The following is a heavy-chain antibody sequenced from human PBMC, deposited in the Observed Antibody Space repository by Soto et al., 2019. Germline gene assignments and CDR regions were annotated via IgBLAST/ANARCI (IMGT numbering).Heavy chain of an antibody. D-gene: IGHD2-15*01. V-gene: IGHV4-31*03. J-gene: IGHJ4*02. CDR3: ARYCSGGSCYSSHFDY. Sequence: QVQLQESGPGLVKPSQTLSLTCTVSGGSISSGGYYWSWIRQHPGKGLEWIGYIFYSGSTYYNPSLKSRVTISVDTSKNQFSLKPSSVTAADTAVYYCARYCSGGSCYSSHFDYWGQGTLVTVSS. CDR2: IFYSGST. CDR1: GGSISSGGYY.